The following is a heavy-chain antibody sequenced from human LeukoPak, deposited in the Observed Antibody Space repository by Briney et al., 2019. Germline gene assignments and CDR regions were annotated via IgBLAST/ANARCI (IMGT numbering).Heavy chain of an antibody. D-gene: IGHD1-1*01. J-gene: IGHJ4*01. Sequence: SETLSLTCAVYGGSLNGYYWSWIRQPPGKGLEWVGEVKHSGRTKYNPSLKSRVIMSVDPTKNQFSLNLTYVTPADTAVYYWARRRDWNVVLVYWGDGAQGSVSS. CDR1: GGSLNGYY. CDR2: VKHSGRT. CDR3: ARRRDWNVVLVY. V-gene: IGHV4-34*01.